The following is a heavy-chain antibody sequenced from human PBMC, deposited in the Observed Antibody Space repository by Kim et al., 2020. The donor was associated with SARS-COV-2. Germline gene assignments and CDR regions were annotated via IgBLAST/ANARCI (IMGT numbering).Heavy chain of an antibody. CDR2: SSI. J-gene: IGHJ4*02. D-gene: IGHD3-16*01. Sequence: SSIYYADSVKGRFPIPRDNAKNSLYLQMNSLRPEDTAVYYCAGGWGPEGLWGQGTLVTVSS. CDR3: AGGWGPEGL. V-gene: IGHV3-21*01.